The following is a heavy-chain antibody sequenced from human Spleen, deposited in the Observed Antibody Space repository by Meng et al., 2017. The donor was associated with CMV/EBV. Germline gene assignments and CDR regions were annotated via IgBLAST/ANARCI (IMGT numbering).Heavy chain of an antibody. Sequence: ASVKVSCKASGYTLIGYYFHWVRQAPGQGLEWMGWIKPNSGDTDYAQKFQGRVTMTRDTSISTAYLELSRLRSDDTAVYYCAKGRRSSWDWFDPWGQGTLVTVSS. CDR3: AKGRRSSWDWFDP. J-gene: IGHJ5*02. CDR2: IKPNSGDT. D-gene: IGHD6-13*01. CDR1: GYTLIGYY. V-gene: IGHV1-2*02.